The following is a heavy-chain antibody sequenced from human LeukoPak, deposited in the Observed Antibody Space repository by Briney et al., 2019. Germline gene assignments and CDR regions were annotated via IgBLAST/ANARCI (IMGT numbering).Heavy chain of an antibody. Sequence: GGSLRLSCEASGFTFSDHAMSWVGQAPGKGLEWVSTIKRDGSNTYYTDSVEGRFTISRDNSKNTLYLEMNTLRAEDTAVYYCAKGGYASCFDPWGQGTQVTVSS. CDR1: GFTFSDHA. D-gene: IGHD2-15*01. CDR3: AKGGYASCFDP. V-gene: IGHV3-23*05. J-gene: IGHJ5*02. CDR2: IKRDGSNT.